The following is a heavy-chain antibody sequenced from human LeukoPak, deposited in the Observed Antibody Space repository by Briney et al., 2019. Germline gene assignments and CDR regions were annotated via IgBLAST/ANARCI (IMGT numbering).Heavy chain of an antibody. CDR1: GFTFSSYA. V-gene: IGHV3-23*01. CDR3: ARERNDFWSGHNWFDP. D-gene: IGHD3-3*01. CDR2: ISGSGGST. Sequence: GGSLRLSCAASGFTFSSYAMSWVRQAPGKGLEWVSAISGSGGSTYYADSVKGRFTISRDNSKNTLYLQMNSLRAEDTAVYYCARERNDFWSGHNWFDPWGQGTLVTVSS. J-gene: IGHJ5*02.